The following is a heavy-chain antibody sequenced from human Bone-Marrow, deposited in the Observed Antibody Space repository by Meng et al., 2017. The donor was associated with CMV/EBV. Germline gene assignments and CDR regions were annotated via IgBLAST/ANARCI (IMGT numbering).Heavy chain of an antibody. Sequence: ASVKVSCKASGYTFSDSYIHWVRQAPGQGREWVGWINPSTGGTDYAQKFQGRVTMTRDTSISTAYMELSRLRADDTDVYYWARGFWEWLLMDYWGQGTLVTVSS. CDR1: GYTFSDSY. CDR2: INPSTGGT. J-gene: IGHJ4*02. V-gene: IGHV1-2*02. D-gene: IGHD3-3*01. CDR3: ARGFWEWLLMDY.